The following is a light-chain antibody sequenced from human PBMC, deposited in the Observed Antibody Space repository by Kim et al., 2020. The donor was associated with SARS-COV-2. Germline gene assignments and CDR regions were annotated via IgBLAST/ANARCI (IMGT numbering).Light chain of an antibody. CDR1: NLGRKS. Sequence: SYELTQSPSVSVAPGETARMTCGGDNLGRKSVHWYQQKPGRAPVLVVHHDNDRPSEIPERFSGSNSGNTATLTITRVEAGDEADYYCQVWDSSSIFGGGT. CDR3: QVWDSSSI. CDR2: HDN. V-gene: IGLV3-21*02. J-gene: IGLJ2*01.